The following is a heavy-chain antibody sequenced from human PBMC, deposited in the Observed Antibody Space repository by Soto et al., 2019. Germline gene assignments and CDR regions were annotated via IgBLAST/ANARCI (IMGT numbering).Heavy chain of an antibody. CDR2: INHSGST. Sequence: TSETLSLTCAVYGGSFSGYYWSWIRQPPGKGLEWIGEINHSGSTNYNPSLKSRVTISVDTSKNQFSLKLSSVTAADTAVYYCARTLLRCRSGWYGGLDYWGQGTLVTVSS. J-gene: IGHJ4*02. D-gene: IGHD6-19*01. CDR1: GGSFSGYY. V-gene: IGHV4-34*01. CDR3: ARTLLRCRSGWYGGLDY.